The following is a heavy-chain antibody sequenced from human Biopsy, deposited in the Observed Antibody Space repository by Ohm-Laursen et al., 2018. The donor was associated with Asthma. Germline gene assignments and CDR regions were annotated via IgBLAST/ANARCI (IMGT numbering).Heavy chain of an antibody. J-gene: IGHJ4*02. CDR1: GFTFSSSG. CDR2: IWYDGSNK. Sequence: SLRLSCAASGFTFSSSGMHWVRQAPGKGLEWVALIWYDGSNKNYADSVKGRFTVSRDNSKNTLYLQMNGLRAEDTAVYYCARWNYNIVTAYYSYFDFWGQGTLVTVSS. V-gene: IGHV3-33*01. CDR3: ARWNYNIVTAYYSYFDF. D-gene: IGHD3-9*01.